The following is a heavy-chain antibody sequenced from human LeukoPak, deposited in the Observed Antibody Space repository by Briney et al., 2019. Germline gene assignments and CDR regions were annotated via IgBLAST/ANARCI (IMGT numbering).Heavy chain of an antibody. D-gene: IGHD4-11*01. Sequence: GGSLRLSCAASGFTVSSNYMSWVRQAPGKGLEWVSVIYSGGSTYYADSVKGRFPTSRDNSKNTLYLQMNSLRAEDTAVYYCARDRIYSNYDYYGMDVWGQGTTVTVSS. V-gene: IGHV3-53*01. CDR2: IYSGGST. CDR1: GFTVSSNY. J-gene: IGHJ6*02. CDR3: ARDRIYSNYDYYGMDV.